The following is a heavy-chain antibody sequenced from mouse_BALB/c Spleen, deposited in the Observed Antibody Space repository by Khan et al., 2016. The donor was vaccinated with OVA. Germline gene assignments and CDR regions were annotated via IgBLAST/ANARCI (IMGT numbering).Heavy chain of an antibody. CDR1: GYTFTSYA. D-gene: IGHD2-14*01. V-gene: IGHV1S136*01. CDR3: AAVGNKYVAFAY. Sequence: VRLQQSGPELVKPGASVKISCKASGYTFTSYAMPWVKQKPGLGLEWIGYIYPFNYDTNYNENFKGQVTLSSDKSSNTAYLEMSSLNSEDTAGYYSAAVGNKYVAFAYGGQGTLVTGSA. J-gene: IGHJ3*01. CDR2: IYPFNYDT.